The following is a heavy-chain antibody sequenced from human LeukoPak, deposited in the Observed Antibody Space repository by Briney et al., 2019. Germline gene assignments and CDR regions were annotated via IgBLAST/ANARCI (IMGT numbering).Heavy chain of an antibody. CDR3: ARASNPYSSSWYANRFLDYYYCMDV. Sequence: PSETLSLTCTVSGGSISSGGYYWSWIRQHPGKGLEWIGYIYYSGSTYYNPSLKSRVTISVDTSKNQFSLKLSSVTAADTAVYYCARASNPYSSSWYANRFLDYYYCMDVWGKGTTVTVSS. CDR2: IYYSGST. V-gene: IGHV4-31*03. D-gene: IGHD6-13*01. CDR1: GGSISSGGYY. J-gene: IGHJ6*03.